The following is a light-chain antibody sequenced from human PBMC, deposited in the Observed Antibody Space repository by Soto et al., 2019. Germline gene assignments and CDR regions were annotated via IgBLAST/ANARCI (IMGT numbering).Light chain of an antibody. CDR3: ATWDDSLNGWV. V-gene: IGLV1-44*01. CDR2: SNN. Sequence: QSVLTQPPSASGTPGQRVTIACSGSSSNIGSNAVSWYQQLPGTAPKVRIYSNNQRPSGVPDRFSGSKSGTSASLAISGLQSEDDADYYCATWDDSLNGWVFGGGTQLTVL. J-gene: IGLJ3*02. CDR1: SSNIGSNA.